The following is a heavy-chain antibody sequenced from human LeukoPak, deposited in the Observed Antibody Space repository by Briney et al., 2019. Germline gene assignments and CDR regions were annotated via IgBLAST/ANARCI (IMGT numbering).Heavy chain of an antibody. CDR1: GGSMSSGSSY. J-gene: IGHJ3*02. CDR3: ARTRGYSGYVDAFDI. Sequence: SETLSLTCTVSGGSMSSGSSYWGWIRQPPGKGLEWIGTIYYSGSTYYNPSLKSRVTISADTSKNQFSLKLSSVTAADTAVYYCARTRGYSGYVDAFDIWGQGAMVTVFS. V-gene: IGHV4-39*01. CDR2: IYYSGST. D-gene: IGHD5-12*01.